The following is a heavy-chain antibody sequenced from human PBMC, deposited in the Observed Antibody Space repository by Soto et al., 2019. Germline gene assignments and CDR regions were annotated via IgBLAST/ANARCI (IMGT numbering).Heavy chain of an antibody. V-gene: IGHV2-70*04. Sequence: SGLTLVNPTQTLPLTRPLSGFSLRTSGKRMSWIRQPRVKSLNWLSRLDWDDGIYYCTSLKTRLTISKQTSKNQVVLTIIYMDPADTAPYYCAGIRPWAFDSFDIWGQGKMVTV. CDR3: AGIRPWAFDSFDI. D-gene: IGHD1-26*01. CDR2: LDWDDGI. J-gene: IGHJ3*02. CDR1: GFSLRTSGKR.